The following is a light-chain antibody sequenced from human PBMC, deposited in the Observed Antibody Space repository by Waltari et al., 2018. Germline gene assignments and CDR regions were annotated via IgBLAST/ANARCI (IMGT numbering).Light chain of an antibody. J-gene: IGKJ3*01. CDR2: GAS. CDR1: QGIRDD. V-gene: IGKV1-17*01. Sequence: DIQMTQSPSPLSASVGDRVTLTCRASQGIRDDLGWYQQKPGQPPKRLIYGASNLQSWVPLRFSGSGSGTEFTLTISSLQPEDSAIYYCLQHNTYPITFGPGTKVEIK. CDR3: LQHNTYPIT.